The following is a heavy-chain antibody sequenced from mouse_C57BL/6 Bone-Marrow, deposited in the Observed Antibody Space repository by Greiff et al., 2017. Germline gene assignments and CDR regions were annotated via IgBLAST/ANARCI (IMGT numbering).Heavy chain of an antibody. Sequence: QVQLQQPGAELVKPGASVKLSCKASGYTFTSYWMQWVKQRPGQGLEWIGEIDPSDSYTNYNQKFKGKATLTVDTSSSTAYMQLSSLTSEDSAVYCGTRDDTGKLEVGGAGTAITVTS. J-gene: IGHJ1*01. CDR3: TRDDTGKLEV. CDR2: IDPSDSYT. V-gene: IGHV1-50*01. D-gene: IGHD4-1*01. CDR1: GYTFTSYW.